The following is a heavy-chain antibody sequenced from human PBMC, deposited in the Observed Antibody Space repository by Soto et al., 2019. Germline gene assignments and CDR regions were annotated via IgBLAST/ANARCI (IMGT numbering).Heavy chain of an antibody. D-gene: IGHD3-3*01. CDR2: IYTSGST. Sequence: PSETLSLTCTVSGGSISSYYWSWIRQPAGKGLEWIGRIYTSGSTNYNPSLKSRVTMSVDTSKNQFSLKLSSVTAADTAVYYCARDTPGGSGYRNVDDAFDIWGQGTMVTVSS. J-gene: IGHJ3*02. CDR3: ARDTPGGSGYRNVDDAFDI. CDR1: GGSISSYY. V-gene: IGHV4-4*07.